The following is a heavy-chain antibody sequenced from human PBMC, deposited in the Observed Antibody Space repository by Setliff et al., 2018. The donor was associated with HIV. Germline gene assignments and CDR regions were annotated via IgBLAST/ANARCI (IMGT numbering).Heavy chain of an antibody. CDR1: GGSISSGGFY. D-gene: IGHD2-2*01. Sequence: SETLSLTCTVSGGSISSGGFYWYWIRQPAGKGLEWIGRIYTSGTTNYNPSLKSRVTISMDTSKSQFSLRLTSVTAADTAVYYCAGQDIGAVPALGAFDIWGQGTTVTVSS. V-gene: IGHV4-61*02. CDR2: IYTSGTT. CDR3: AGQDIGAVPALGAFDI. J-gene: IGHJ3*02.